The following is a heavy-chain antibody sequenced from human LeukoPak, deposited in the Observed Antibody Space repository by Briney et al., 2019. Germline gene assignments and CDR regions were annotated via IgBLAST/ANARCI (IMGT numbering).Heavy chain of an antibody. CDR2: IYHSGST. D-gene: IGHD5-24*01. V-gene: IGHV4-4*02. J-gene: IGHJ4*02. Sequence: SETLSLTCAVSGGSISSSNWWSWVRQPPGKGLEWIGEIYHSGSTNYNPSLKSRVTISVDKSKNQFSLKLSSVTAADTAVYYCARALRVEMATVQFDYWGQGTLVTVSS. CDR1: GGSISSSNW. CDR3: ARALRVEMATVQFDY.